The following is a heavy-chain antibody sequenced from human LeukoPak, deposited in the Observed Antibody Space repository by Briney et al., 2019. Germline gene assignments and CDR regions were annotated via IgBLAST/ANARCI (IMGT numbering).Heavy chain of an antibody. J-gene: IGHJ4*02. Sequence: GGSLRLSCAASRFTLKKYDVTWVRQAPRKGLEWVSGIRASGGATYYADSVKGRFNISRDNSENTLYLLMNSLRGEDTAIYYCALLGSKLLWRIDYWGQGTLVTVSS. D-gene: IGHD3-10*01. CDR2: IRASGGAT. V-gene: IGHV3-23*01. CDR3: ALLGSKLLWRIDY. CDR1: RFTLKKYD.